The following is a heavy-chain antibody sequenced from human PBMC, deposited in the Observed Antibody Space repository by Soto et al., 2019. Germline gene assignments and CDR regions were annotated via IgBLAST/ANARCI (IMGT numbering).Heavy chain of an antibody. CDR3: VRVVAIPGYPDN. D-gene: IGHD5-12*01. CDR1: GGTFSSYA. V-gene: IGHV1-69*12. CDR2: IVPIVDTS. J-gene: IGHJ4*02. Sequence: QVQLVQSGAEVRQPASSVKVSCKTSGGTFSSYAITWVRQAPGQGLEWMGGIVPIVDTSTYAQKFQGRVTITARESTSTVCMELSSLRSDDTAVYYCVRVVAIPGYPDNWGQGTLVTVSS.